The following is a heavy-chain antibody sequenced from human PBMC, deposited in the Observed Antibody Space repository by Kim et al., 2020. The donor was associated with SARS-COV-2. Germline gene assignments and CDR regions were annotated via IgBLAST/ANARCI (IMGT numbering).Heavy chain of an antibody. V-gene: IGHV3-21*01. D-gene: IGHD1-26*01. J-gene: IGHJ2*01. CDR3: TRGRTSATDWYFDL. CDR2: ISSTASRV. Sequence: GGSLRLSCAASGFTFSDYSMNWVRQAPGKGLEWVSSISSTASRVYYADSVKGRFTISRANAQNSLFLQMNSLRAEDTAVFYCTRGRTSATDWYFDLWGRGTLVTVSS. CDR1: GFTFSDYS.